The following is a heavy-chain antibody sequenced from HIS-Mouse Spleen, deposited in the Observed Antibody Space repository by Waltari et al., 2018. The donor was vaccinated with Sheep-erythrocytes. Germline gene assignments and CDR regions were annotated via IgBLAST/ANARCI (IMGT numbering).Heavy chain of an antibody. D-gene: IGHD6-13*01. Sequence: QVQLVQSGAEVKKPGASVKVSCKASGYTFTGDYMHWVRQAPGQGLEWWGRLTPTSGDQTYGDKVPCGDTSARDTSISTAYMELRRLRSDDTAVYYWAGQNGSSSWTPYNWFDPWGQGTLVTVSS. J-gene: IGHJ5*02. CDR3: AGQNGSSSWTPYNWFDP. V-gene: IGHV1-2*01. CDR1: GYTFTGDY. CDR2: LTPTSGDQ.